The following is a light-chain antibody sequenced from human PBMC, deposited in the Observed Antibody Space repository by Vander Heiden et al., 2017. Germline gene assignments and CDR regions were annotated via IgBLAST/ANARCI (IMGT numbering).Light chain of an antibody. Sequence: DLVLTQSPLSLPVTPGEPASISCRSSQSLLHSNGYNYLDWYLQKPGQSPQLLIYLGSNRASGVPDRFSGSGSGTDFTLKISRVEAEDVGVYYCKQALQNPLTFGGGTKVEI. CDR2: LGS. CDR3: KQALQNPLT. V-gene: IGKV2-28*01. CDR1: QSLLHSNGYNY. J-gene: IGKJ4*01.